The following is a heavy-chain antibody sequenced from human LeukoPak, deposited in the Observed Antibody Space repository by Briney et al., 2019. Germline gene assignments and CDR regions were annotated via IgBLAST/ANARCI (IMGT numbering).Heavy chain of an antibody. V-gene: IGHV1-2*02. J-gene: IGHJ4*02. CDR2: INPNSGGT. Sequence: ASVKVSCKASGYTFTGYYMHWVRQAPGQGLEWMGWINPNSGGTNYAQKFQGRVTMTRDTSISTAYMELSRLRSDDTAVYYCARESGGRSSTSCFKIGFDYWGQGTLVTVSS. CDR1: GYTFTGYY. CDR3: ARESGGRSSTSCFKIGFDY. D-gene: IGHD2-2*01.